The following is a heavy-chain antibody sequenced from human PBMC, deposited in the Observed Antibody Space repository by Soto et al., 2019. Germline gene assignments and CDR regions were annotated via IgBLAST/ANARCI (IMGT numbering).Heavy chain of an antibody. D-gene: IGHD3-10*01. V-gene: IGHV1-18*01. CDR1: GYTFTSYG. CDR2: ISGFNDDT. CDR3: ARSGSYYPARNWFGP. J-gene: IGHJ5*02. Sequence: QLVQSGVEMKNPGASVKVSCKASGYTFTSYGISWVRQAPGQGLEWMGWISGFNDDTNHAQKFQGRVTVTQDTSTRTAYMELRSLKSEDTAMYSCARSGSYYPARNWFGPWGQGTLVIVSS.